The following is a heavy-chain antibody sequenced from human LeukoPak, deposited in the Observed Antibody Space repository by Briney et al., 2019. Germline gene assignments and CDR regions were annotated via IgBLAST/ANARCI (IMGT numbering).Heavy chain of an antibody. Sequence: GESLKISCTGSGYSFTKYWIGWVRQMPGKGLEWMGIIYLGDSDTRYSPSFQGQVTISADTSVSTAYLQWSSLKASDTAMYYCARHVKDTSGFYYPHFDFWGQGTLVTVSS. CDR3: ARHVKDTSGFYYPHFDF. CDR2: IYLGDSDT. J-gene: IGHJ4*02. D-gene: IGHD3-22*01. V-gene: IGHV5-51*01. CDR1: GYSFTKYW.